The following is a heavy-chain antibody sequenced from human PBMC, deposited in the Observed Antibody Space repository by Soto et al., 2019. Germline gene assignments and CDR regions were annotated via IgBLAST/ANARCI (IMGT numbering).Heavy chain of an antibody. D-gene: IGHD3-3*01. CDR1: DGSISSYY. J-gene: IGHJ5*02. CDR2: IYYSGST. V-gene: IGHV4-59*01. CDR3: ARNYDFWSGYQECWFDP. Sequence: PSETLSLTCTVSDGSISSYYWSWIRQPPGKGLEWIGYIYYSGSTNYNPSLKSRVTISVDTSKNQFSLKLSSVTAADTAVYYCARNYDFWSGYQECWFDPWGQGTLVTVSS.